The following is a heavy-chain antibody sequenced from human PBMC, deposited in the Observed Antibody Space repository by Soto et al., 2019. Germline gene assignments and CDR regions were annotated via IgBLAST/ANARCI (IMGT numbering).Heavy chain of an antibody. J-gene: IGHJ3*02. V-gene: IGHV3-23*01. CDR1: EFTFSNYA. CDR2: ISGSGANT. CDR3: AKEPYCSGGTCYSGVFDI. D-gene: IGHD2-15*01. Sequence: EVQLLESGGGLVQPGGSLRLSCAASEFTFSNYAMSWVRQAPGKGLEWVSAISGSGANTYYAASVKGRFTISRDNSKNSLYLQRNSLRAEDTAVYYCAKEPYCSGGTCYSGVFDIWGQGTMVTVSS.